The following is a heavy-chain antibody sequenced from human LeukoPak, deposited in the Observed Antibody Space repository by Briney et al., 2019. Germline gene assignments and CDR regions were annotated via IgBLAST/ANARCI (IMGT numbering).Heavy chain of an antibody. J-gene: IGHJ4*02. CDR2: INPSGGST. CDR1: GYTFTSYY. D-gene: IGHD1-26*01. CDR3: ARDLFGLNSGTHPDY. Sequence: ASVKVSCKASGYTFTSYYMHWVRQAPGQGLEWMGIINPSGGSTSYAQKFQGRVTMTRDTSTSTVYMVLSSLRSEDTAVYYCARDLFGLNSGTHPDYWGQGTLVTVSS. V-gene: IGHV1-46*01.